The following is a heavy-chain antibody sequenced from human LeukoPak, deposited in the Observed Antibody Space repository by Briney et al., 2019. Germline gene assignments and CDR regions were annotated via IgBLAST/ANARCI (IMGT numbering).Heavy chain of an antibody. CDR2: IYYSGST. CDR3: ARGGCSSTSCPGAYYYYMDV. D-gene: IGHD2-2*01. J-gene: IGHJ6*03. V-gene: IGHV4-59*01. Sequence: PSETLSLTCTVSGGSISSYYWSWIRQPPGKGLKWIGYIYYSGSTNYNPSLKSRVTISVDTSKNQFSLKLSSVTAADTAVYYCARGGCSSTSCPGAYYYYMDVWGKGTTVTVSS. CDR1: GGSISSYY.